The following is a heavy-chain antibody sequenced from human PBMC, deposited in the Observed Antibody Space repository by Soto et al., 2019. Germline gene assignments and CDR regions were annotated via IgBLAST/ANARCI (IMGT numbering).Heavy chain of an antibody. CDR2: ITSSSGYT. Sequence: PGGSLILSCAASGFTFSDYYMSWIRQAPGKGLEWVSYITSSSGYTNYADSVKGRFTISRDNAKNSLYLQMNSLRAEDTAVYYCARYFAPGYSSSWLQNPFDYWGQGTLVTVSS. J-gene: IGHJ4*02. CDR1: GFTFSDYY. D-gene: IGHD6-13*01. CDR3: ARYFAPGYSSSWLQNPFDY. V-gene: IGHV3-11*06.